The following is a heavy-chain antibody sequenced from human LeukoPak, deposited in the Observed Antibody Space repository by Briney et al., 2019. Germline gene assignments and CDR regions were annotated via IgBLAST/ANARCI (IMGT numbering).Heavy chain of an antibody. D-gene: IGHD3-10*01. J-gene: IGHJ4*02. V-gene: IGHV4-31*03. CDR3: ARSGLYYPGSGSFDY. CDR2: IYYTGST. Sequence: SETLSLTCTVSGDSVTSGGYYWNWIRQHPVKGLEWIGYIYYTGSTNYNPSLKSRINISADTSKNQFSLKLKSVTAADTAIHYCARSGLYYPGSGSFDYWGQGALVTVSS. CDR1: GDSVTSGGYY.